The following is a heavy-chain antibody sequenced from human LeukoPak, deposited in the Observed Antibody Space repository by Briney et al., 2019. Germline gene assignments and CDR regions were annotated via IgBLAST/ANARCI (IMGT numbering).Heavy chain of an antibody. J-gene: IGHJ4*02. D-gene: IGHD3-10*01. CDR1: GFTFSSYA. V-gene: IGHV4-39*01. CDR3: ASLLGYYGSGSYG. CDR2: IYYSGST. Sequence: GSLRLSCAASGFTFSSYAMHWIRQPPGKGLEWIGSIYYSGSTYYNPSLKSRVTISVDTSKNQFSLKLSSVTAADTAVYYCASLLGYYGSGSYGWGQGTLVTVSS.